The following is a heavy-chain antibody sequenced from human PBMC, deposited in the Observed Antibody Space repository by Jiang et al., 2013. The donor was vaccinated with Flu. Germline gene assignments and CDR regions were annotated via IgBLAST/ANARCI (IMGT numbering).Heavy chain of an antibody. CDR2: IDWDDDK. V-gene: IGHV2-70*11. CDR3: ARDTMVRGVISPPFDY. D-gene: IGHD3-10*01. CDR1: GFSLSTSGMC. Sequence: KPTQTLTLTCTFSGFSLSTSGMCVSWIRQPPGKALEWLARIDWDDDKYYSTSLKTRLTISKDTSKNQVVLTMTNMDPVDTATYYCARDTMVRGVISPPFDYWGQGTLVTVSS. J-gene: IGHJ4*02.